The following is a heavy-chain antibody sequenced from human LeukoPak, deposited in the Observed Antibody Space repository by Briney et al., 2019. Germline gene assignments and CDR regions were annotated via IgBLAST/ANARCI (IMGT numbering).Heavy chain of an antibody. CDR1: GFTFSSYG. CDR3: ARGPLYYYGSAQYYFDY. CDR2: IRYDGSNK. V-gene: IGHV3-30*02. Sequence: PGGSLRLSCAASGFTFSSYGMHWVRQAPGKGLEWVAFIRYDGSNKYYADSVKGRFTISRDNSKNTLYLQMGSLRAEDMAVYYCARGPLYYYGSAQYYFDYWGQGTLVTVSS. J-gene: IGHJ4*02. D-gene: IGHD3-10*01.